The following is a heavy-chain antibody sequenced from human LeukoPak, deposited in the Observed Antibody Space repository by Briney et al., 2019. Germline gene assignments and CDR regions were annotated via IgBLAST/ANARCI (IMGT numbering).Heavy chain of an antibody. Sequence: GRFTISRDNAKNSLYLQMNSLRAEDTAVYYCAKESGSYGYYFDYWGQGTLVTVSS. CDR3: AKESGSYGYYFDY. J-gene: IGHJ4*02. D-gene: IGHD1-26*01. V-gene: IGHV3-11*06.